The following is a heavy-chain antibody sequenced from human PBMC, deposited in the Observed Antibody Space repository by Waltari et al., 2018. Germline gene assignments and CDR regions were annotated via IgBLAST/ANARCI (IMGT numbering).Heavy chain of an antibody. D-gene: IGHD2-21*01. V-gene: IGHV3-30-3*01. CDR1: GFTFTNNA. J-gene: IGHJ4*02. Sequence: QVQLVASGGGVVQPGRSLRLSCAASGFTFTNNAMHWVRQAPGKGLEWVAVISYDGSKKYYANSVKGRFTISRDNSKNTLYLQMSSLRAEDTALYYCAREGPSYSGFDYWGQGSLVTVSS. CDR2: ISYDGSKK. CDR3: AREGPSYSGFDY.